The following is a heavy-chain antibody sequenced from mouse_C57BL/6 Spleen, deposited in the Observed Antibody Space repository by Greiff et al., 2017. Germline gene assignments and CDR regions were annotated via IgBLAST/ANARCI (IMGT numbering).Heavy chain of an antibody. Sequence: VKLQQPGAELVKPGASVTLSCKASGYTFTSYWMQWVKQRPGQGLEWIGEIDPSDSYTNYNQKFKGKATLTVDTSSSTAYMQLSSLTSEDSAVYYCATDGYYVKAMDYWGQGTSATVSS. CDR3: ATDGYYVKAMDY. CDR1: GYTFTSYW. CDR2: IDPSDSYT. V-gene: IGHV1-50*01. J-gene: IGHJ4*01. D-gene: IGHD2-3*01.